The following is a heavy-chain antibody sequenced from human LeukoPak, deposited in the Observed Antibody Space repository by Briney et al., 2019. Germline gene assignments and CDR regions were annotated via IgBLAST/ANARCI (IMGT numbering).Heavy chain of an antibody. CDR2: ISYDGSNK. CDR3: ARGSHYEYDGSGVIDY. D-gene: IGHD3-22*01. Sequence: PGGSLRLSCAASRFTFSSYAMSWVRQAPGKGLEWVALISYDGSNKYYADSVKGRFTISRDNSENTLYVQMNSLGDEDPAVYYCARGSHYEYDGSGVIDYWGQGTLVTVSS. V-gene: IGHV3-30*03. J-gene: IGHJ4*02. CDR1: RFTFSSYA.